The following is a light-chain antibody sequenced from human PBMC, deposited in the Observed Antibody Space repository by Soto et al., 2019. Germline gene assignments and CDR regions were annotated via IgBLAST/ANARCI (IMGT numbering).Light chain of an antibody. CDR1: QSVSSY. CDR2: DAS. CDR3: QQRSNWPHYT. Sequence: EIVLTQSPATLSLSPGERATLSCRASQSVSSYLAWYQQKPGQAPRLLIYDASNRATGIPARFSGSGSGTDVTLTISSLDPEDSAVYYSQQRSNWPHYTFSQGTKLDIK. J-gene: IGKJ2*01. V-gene: IGKV3-11*01.